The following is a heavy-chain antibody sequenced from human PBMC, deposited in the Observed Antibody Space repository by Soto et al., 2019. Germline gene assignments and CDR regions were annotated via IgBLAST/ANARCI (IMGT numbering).Heavy chain of an antibody. V-gene: IGHV4-4*02. CDR2: IYHSGTT. CDR3: AIPGAGDFDY. CDR1: GASISTTAW. Sequence: QVQLQESGPGLVEPSGTLSLTCAVSGASISTTAWWRWVRQPPGKGLEWIGEIYHSGTTNCDPSLKSRVTISLDKSKSQFSLTLTSVTAADTAVYYCAIPGAGDFDYWGRGSLVTVSS. J-gene: IGHJ4*02. D-gene: IGHD1-26*01.